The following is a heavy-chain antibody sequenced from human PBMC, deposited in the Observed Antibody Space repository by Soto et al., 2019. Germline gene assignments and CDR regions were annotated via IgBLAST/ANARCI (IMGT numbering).Heavy chain of an antibody. Sequence: GVSLRLSCAASGFTFRGYAMSWVRQSPGKGLEWVSGISGSGDSTNYADSVKGRFTISRDNYKNTLSLQMNSLRAEDTEVYYCENDFGRVWRARVVSWCQGRLVTVSS. CDR2: ISGSGDST. V-gene: IGHV3-23*01. J-gene: IGHJ4*02. CDR3: ENDFGRVWRARVVS. CDR1: GFTFRGYA. D-gene: IGHD2-8*01.